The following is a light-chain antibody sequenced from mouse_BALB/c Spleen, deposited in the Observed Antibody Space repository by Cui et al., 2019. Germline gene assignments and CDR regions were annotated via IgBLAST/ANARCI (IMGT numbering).Light chain of an antibody. CDR2: RTS. J-gene: IGKJ4*01. V-gene: IGKV4-58*01. Sequence: DNVLTQSPAIMAASLGQKVTMTYSASSSVSSSYLHWYQQKSGASPKPLIHRTSNLASGVPARFSGSGSGTSYSLTISSVEAEDDATYYCQQWSGYPFTFGSGTKLEIK. CDR3: QQWSGYPFT. CDR1: SSVSSSY.